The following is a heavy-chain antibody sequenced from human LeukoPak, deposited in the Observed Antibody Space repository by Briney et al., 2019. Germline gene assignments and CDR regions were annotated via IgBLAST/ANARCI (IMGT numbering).Heavy chain of an antibody. CDR2: INPSGGST. Sequence: GASVKVSCKASGYTFTSYYMHWVRQAPGQGLEWMGIINPSGGSTSYAQKFQGRVTMTRDMSTSTVYMELSSLRSEDTAVYYCARGESGIVVVPNAFDIWGQGTMVTVSS. CDR3: ARGESGIVVVPNAFDI. V-gene: IGHV1-46*01. CDR1: GYTFTSYY. D-gene: IGHD3-22*01. J-gene: IGHJ3*02.